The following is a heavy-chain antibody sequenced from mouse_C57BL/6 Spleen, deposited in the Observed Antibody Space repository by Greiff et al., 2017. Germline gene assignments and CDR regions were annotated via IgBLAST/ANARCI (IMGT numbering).Heavy chain of an antibody. CDR1: GYTFTSYW. CDR3: ARTGRYQLRGYFDV. J-gene: IGHJ1*03. CDR2: IDPSDSET. V-gene: IGHV1-52*01. D-gene: IGHD1-1*01. Sequence: QVQLQQPGAELVRPGSSVKLSCKASGYTFTSYWMHWVKQRPIQGLEWIGNIDPSDSETHYNQKFKDKATLTVDKSSSTAYMQLSSLTSEDSAVYYCARTGRYQLRGYFDVWGTGTTVTVSS.